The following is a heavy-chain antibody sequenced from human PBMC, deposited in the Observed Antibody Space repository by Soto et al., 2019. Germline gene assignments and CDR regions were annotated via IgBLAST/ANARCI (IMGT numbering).Heavy chain of an antibody. D-gene: IGHD4-17*01. V-gene: IGHV3-23*01. J-gene: IGHJ6*02. CDR1: GFTFSSYA. CDR2: ISGSGGST. CDR3: AKALNYGDYFRAGEYYYYYGMDV. Sequence: GGSLRLSCAASGFTFSSYAMSWVRQAPGKGLEWVSAISGSGGSTYYADSVKGRFTISRDNSKNTLYLQMNSLRAEDTAVYYCAKALNYGDYFRAGEYYYYYGMDVWGQGTTVTVSS.